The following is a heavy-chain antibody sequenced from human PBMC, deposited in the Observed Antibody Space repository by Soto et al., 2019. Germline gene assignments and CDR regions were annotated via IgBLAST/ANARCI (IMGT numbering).Heavy chain of an antibody. CDR3: ARHRGYYYGSGSYYIDY. Sequence: QLQLQESGPGLVKPSETLSLTCTVSGGSISSSSYYWGWIRQPPGKGLEWIGSIYYSGSTYYNPSLKGRVTISVDTSKNQFSLKLSSVTAADTAVYYCARHRGYYYGSGSYYIDYWGQGTLVTVSS. J-gene: IGHJ4*02. D-gene: IGHD3-10*01. CDR1: GGSISSSSYY. V-gene: IGHV4-39*01. CDR2: IYYSGST.